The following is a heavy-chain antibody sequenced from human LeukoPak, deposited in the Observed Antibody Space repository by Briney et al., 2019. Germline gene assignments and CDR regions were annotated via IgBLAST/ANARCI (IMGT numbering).Heavy chain of an antibody. V-gene: IGHV4-38-2*02. Sequence: SETLSLTCTVSGYSISSGYYWGWIRQPPGKGLEWIGSIYHSGSTYYNPSLKSRVTISVTTSKSQFSLKLSSVTAADTAVYYCARDGKGGYYGSGSFDYWGQGTLVAVSS. J-gene: IGHJ4*02. CDR3: ARDGKGGYYGSGSFDY. D-gene: IGHD3-10*01. CDR1: GYSISSGYY. CDR2: IYHSGST.